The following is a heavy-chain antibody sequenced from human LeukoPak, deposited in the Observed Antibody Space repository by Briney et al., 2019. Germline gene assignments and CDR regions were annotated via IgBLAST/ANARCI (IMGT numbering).Heavy chain of an antibody. CDR2: INPNSGGT. V-gene: IGHV1-2*02. Sequence: GASVNVSCKASGYTFTGYYMHWVRQAPGQGLEWMGWINPNSGGTNYAQKFQGRVTMTRDTSISTAYMELSRLRSDDMAVYYCARPETGYSSSWYGFRWGTGWFDPWGQGTLVTVSS. CDR1: GYTFTGYY. J-gene: IGHJ5*02. D-gene: IGHD6-13*01. CDR3: ARPETGYSSSWYGFRWGTGWFDP.